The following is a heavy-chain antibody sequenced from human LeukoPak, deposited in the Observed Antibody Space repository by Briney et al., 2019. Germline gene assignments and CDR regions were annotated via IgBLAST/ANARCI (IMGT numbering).Heavy chain of an antibody. CDR3: ARDVRAVAGHFDY. V-gene: IGHV1-46*01. D-gene: IGHD6-19*01. Sequence: ASVKVSCKASGYIFTTYYMHWVRQAPGQGLDWMGTINPSGGSTSYAQKFQGRVTVTRDTSISTAYMELSRLRSDDTAVYYCARDVRAVAGHFDYWGQGTLVTVSS. CDR2: INPSGGST. J-gene: IGHJ4*02. CDR1: GYIFTTYY.